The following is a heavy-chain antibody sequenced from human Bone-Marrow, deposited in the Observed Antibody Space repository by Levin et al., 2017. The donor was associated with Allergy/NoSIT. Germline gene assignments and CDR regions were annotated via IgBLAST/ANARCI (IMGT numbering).Heavy chain of an antibody. Sequence: QRGESLKISCAASGFTLTTYWMSWVRQAPGKGLEWVANISPDGSGKNYVDSVKGRFTNSRDNAKNSIYLQMNSLRAEDTAVYYCARENWLFDLWGRGTLVTVSS. CDR3: ARENWLFDL. CDR1: GFTLTTYW. CDR2: ISPDGSGK. J-gene: IGHJ2*01. D-gene: IGHD5-12*01. V-gene: IGHV3-7*01.